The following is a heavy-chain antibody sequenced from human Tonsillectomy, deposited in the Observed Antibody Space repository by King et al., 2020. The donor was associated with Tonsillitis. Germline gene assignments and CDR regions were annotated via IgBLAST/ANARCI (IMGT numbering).Heavy chain of an antibody. J-gene: IGHJ6*02. D-gene: IGHD2-15*01. CDR3: ARVRYCRGGRCDGMDV. CDR1: GFTFSTYS. Sequence: VQLVESGGGLVKPGGSLRLSCVASGFTFSTYSVNWVRQAPGKGLEWVSYISNSRSFIYYADSVKGRFTISRDNAKNSLYLQMNSLRAEDTAVYYCARVRYCRGGRCDGMDVWGQGTTVTVSS. V-gene: IGHV3-21*01. CDR2: ISNSRSFI.